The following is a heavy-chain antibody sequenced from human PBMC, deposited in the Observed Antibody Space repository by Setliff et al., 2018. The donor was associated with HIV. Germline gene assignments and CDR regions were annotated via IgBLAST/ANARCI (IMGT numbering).Heavy chain of an antibody. Sequence: LSLTCTVSGGSIRSHYWNWIRQSPGKGLEWIAYFYYSGSPNYNPSLKSRVTMSVDTSKNQISLTLTSVTAADAAVYYCARGQWPAPRPDFSDGYYNYGMDGWGQGTTVTVSS. CDR3: ARGQWPAPRPDFSDGYYNYGMDG. CDR2: FYYSGSP. D-gene: IGHD2-2*01. J-gene: IGHJ6*02. V-gene: IGHV4-59*11. CDR1: GGSIRSHY.